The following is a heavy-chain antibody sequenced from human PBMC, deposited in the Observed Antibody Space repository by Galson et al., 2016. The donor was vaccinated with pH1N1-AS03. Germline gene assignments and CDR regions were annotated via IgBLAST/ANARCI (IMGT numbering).Heavy chain of an antibody. D-gene: IGHD1/OR15-1a*01. J-gene: IGHJ5*02. Sequence: SVKVSCKASGGTFTSYTFSWVRQAPGQGLEWMGRFIPILGMANYAEKFQDRVAITADTSTRTVSMELSSLRSDDAAVYYCARDRRNTSGFNYWLDPWGQGTLVTVSS. V-gene: IGHV1-69*04. CDR2: FIPILGMA. CDR3: ARDRRNTSGFNYWLDP. CDR1: GGTFTSYT.